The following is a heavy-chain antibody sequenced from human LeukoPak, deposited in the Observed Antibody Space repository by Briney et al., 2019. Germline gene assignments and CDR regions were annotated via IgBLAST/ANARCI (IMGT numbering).Heavy chain of an antibody. CDR1: GFXFSSYA. CDR2: ISYDGSNN. CDR3: ARDLHGYSYGYFDY. Sequence: GGSLRLSCEASGFXFSSYAMHWVRQAPGKGLEWMAVISYDGSNNYYADSVKGRFTISRDNSENTLYLHMNSLRAEDTVLHYCARDLHGYSYGYFDYWGQGTLVTVSS. D-gene: IGHD5-18*01. V-gene: IGHV3-30-3*01. J-gene: IGHJ4*02.